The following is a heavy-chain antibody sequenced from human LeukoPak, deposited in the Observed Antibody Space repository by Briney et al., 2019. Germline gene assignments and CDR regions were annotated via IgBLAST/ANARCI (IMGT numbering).Heavy chain of an antibody. D-gene: IGHD2-15*01. CDR2: ISSSGTTK. CDR1: GFTFSSYE. V-gene: IGHV3-48*03. Sequence: GGSLRLSCAASGFTFSSYEMNWVRQAPGKGLVWVSSISSSGTTKYYADAVKGRFTISRDNAKNSLYLQMNSLRAEDTAVYYCARDGLAAATLHWCFDLWGRGTLVTVSS. J-gene: IGHJ2*01. CDR3: ARDGLAAATLHWCFDL.